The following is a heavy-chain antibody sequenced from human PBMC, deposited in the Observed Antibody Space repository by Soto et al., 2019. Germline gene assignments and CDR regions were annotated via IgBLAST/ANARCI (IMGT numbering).Heavy chain of an antibody. V-gene: IGHV1-2*02. J-gene: IGHJ6*02. CDR3: ARDGVVTASKPYYYYGMDV. Sequence: GGTNYAQKFQGRVTMTRDTSISTAYMELSRLRSDDTAVYYCARDGVVTASKPYYYYGMDVWGQGTTVTVSS. CDR2: GGT. D-gene: IGHD2-21*02.